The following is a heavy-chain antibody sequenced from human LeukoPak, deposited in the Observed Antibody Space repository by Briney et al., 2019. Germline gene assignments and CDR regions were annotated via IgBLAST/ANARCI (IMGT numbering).Heavy chain of an antibody. CDR2: INSDGSST. D-gene: IGHD3-22*01. CDR1: GFTFSSYW. J-gene: IGHJ4*02. V-gene: IGHV3-74*01. CDR3: ARAKYYDSSGLYYFDY. Sequence: PGGSLRLSCAASGFTFSSYWMHWIRQAPGKGLVWVSRINSDGSSTSYADSVKGRFTISRDNAKNTLYLQMNSLRAEDTAVYYCARAKYYDSSGLYYFDYWGQGTLVTVSS.